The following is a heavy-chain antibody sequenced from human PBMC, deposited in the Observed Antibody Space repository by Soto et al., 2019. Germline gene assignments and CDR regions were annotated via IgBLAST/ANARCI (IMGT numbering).Heavy chain of an antibody. CDR2: IFSNDAK. V-gene: IGHV2-26*01. Sequence: QVTLKESGPVLVKPTETITLTYTVSGFPLSNARMGVSWIRQPPGKALEWLTHIFSNDAKSYTTSLNSRLTISKDTSNSQVVLTMTIMDPLDTATYYCARIGIYSNVDYWAQGTLVTVS. J-gene: IGHJ4*02. CDR3: ARIGIYSNVDY. D-gene: IGHD5-18*01. CDR1: GFPLSNARMG.